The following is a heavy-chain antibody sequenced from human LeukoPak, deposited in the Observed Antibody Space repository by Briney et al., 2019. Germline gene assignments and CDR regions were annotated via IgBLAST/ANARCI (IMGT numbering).Heavy chain of an antibody. D-gene: IGHD6-25*01. CDR2: ISGSGVSA. J-gene: IGHJ3*02. CDR3: ALHGGSI. CDR1: EFTFNNYA. Sequence: GGSLRLSCAASEFTFNNYAMSWVRQAPGKGLEWVSTISGSGVSAYYADSVKGRFTISRDSSKNTLYLQMNSLRAEDTAVYYCALHGGSIWGQGTMVTVSS. V-gene: IGHV3-23*01.